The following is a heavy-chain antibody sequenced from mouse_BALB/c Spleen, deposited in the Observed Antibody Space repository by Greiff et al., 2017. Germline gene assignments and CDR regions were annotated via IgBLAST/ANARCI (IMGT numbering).Heavy chain of an antibody. CDR1: GYTFTDYN. CDR2: INPNNGGT. CDR3: ARFRLRDYAMDY. D-gene: IGHD1-2*01. Sequence: VQLQQSGPELVKPGASVKIPCKASGYTFTDYNMHWVKQSHGKSLEWIGDINPNNGGTIYNQKFKGKATLTVDKSSSTAYMELRSLTSEDTAVYYCARFRLRDYAMDYWGQGTSVTVSS. J-gene: IGHJ4*01. V-gene: IGHV1-18*01.